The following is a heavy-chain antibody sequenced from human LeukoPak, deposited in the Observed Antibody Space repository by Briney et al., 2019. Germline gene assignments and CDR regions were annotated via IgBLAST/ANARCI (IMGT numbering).Heavy chain of an antibody. Sequence: PSETLSLTCTVSGGSISSSSYYWGWIRQPPGKGLEWIGSIYYSGSTYYNPSLKSRVTISVDTSKNQFSLKLSSVTAADTAVYYCARDRLQLQSWGQGTLVTVSS. D-gene: IGHD1-1*01. J-gene: IGHJ5*02. V-gene: IGHV4-39*07. CDR3: ARDRLQLQS. CDR1: GGSISSSSYY. CDR2: IYYSGST.